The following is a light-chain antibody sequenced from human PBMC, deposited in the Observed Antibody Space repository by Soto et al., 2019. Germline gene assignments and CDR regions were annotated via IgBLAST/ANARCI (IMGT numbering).Light chain of an antibody. V-gene: IGLV2-14*01. CDR3: SSYTTSTTPSYV. Sequence: QSALTQPASVSGSPGQSITISCTGTSSDVSGYNSVSWYQQHPGKAPKLMIYGVSSRPSGVSNRFSGSKSGNTASLTISGLQAEDEADYYCSSYTTSTTPSYVFGTGTKLTVL. CDR1: SSDVSGYNS. J-gene: IGLJ1*01. CDR2: GVS.